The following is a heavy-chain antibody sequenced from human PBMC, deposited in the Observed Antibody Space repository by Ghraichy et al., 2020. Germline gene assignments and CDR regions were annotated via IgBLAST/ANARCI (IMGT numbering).Heavy chain of an antibody. D-gene: IGHD4-17*01. V-gene: IGHV4-34*01. CDR3: AGSHDYGDYVENWYFDL. CDR1: GGSFSGYY. J-gene: IGHJ2*01. Sequence: SETLSLTCAVYGGSFSGYYWSWIRQPPGKGLEWIGEINHSGSTNYNPSLKSRVTISVDTSKNQFSLKLSSVTAAATAVYSCAGSHDYGDYVENWYFDLWGRGTLVTVSS. CDR2: INHSGST.